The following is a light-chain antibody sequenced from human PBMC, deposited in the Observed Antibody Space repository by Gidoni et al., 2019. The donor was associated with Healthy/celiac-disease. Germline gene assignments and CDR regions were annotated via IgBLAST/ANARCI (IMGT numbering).Light chain of an antibody. V-gene: IGKV3-11*01. J-gene: IGKJ2*01. CDR3: QQRSNWPYT. CDR1: QSVSSY. Sequence: DILFTQSPATLSLSPGERATLSCRASQSVSSYLAWYQQKPGQAPRLLIYDASNRATGIPARFSGSGSGTDFTLTISSLEPEDFGVYYCQQRSNWPYTFGQGTKLEIK. CDR2: DAS.